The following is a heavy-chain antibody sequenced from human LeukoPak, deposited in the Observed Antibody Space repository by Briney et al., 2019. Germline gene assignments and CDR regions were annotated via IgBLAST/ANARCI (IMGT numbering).Heavy chain of an antibody. J-gene: IGHJ1*01. CDR1: GFTFNSFA. V-gene: IGHV3-30-3*01. CDR3: ARRPRSQSSGSLTGAEHFQY. CDR2: ISNDGTQT. Sequence: GGSLRLSCIPSGFTFNSFAMEWVRQAPGKGLEWLAVISNDGTQTYYTDSVKDRFTISRDNSNNTVYLQMNSLRDEDTAVYYCARRPRSQSSGSLTGAEHFQYWGQGTLVTVSS. D-gene: IGHD2-15*01.